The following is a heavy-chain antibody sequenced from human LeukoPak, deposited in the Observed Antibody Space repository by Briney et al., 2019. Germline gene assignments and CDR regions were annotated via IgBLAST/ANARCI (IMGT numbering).Heavy chain of an antibody. CDR2: IYTSGST. CDR1: GGSISSYY. J-gene: IGHJ5*02. V-gene: IGHV4-4*07. D-gene: IGHD4-23*01. CDR3: ARDVDCGGTATGWFDP. Sequence: PSETLSLTCTVSGGSISSYYWSWIRQPAGKGLEWIGRIYTSGSTNYNPSLKSRVTMSVDTSKNQFSLKLSSVTAADTAVYYCARDVDCGGTATGWFDPWGQGTLVTVSS.